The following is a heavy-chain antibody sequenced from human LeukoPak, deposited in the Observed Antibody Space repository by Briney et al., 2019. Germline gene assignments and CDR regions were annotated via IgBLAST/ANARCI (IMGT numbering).Heavy chain of an antibody. D-gene: IGHD5-18*01. CDR3: AKDFYVDTAMVEDYYYYGMDV. J-gene: IGHJ6*02. Sequence: AGGSLRLSCAASGFTFDDYAMHWVRQAPGKGLEWVSLISWDGGSTYYADSVKGRFTISRDNSKNSLYLQMNSLRAEDTALYYCAKDFYVDTAMVEDYYYYGMDVWGQGTTVTVSS. V-gene: IGHV3-43D*03. CDR2: ISWDGGST. CDR1: GFTFDDYA.